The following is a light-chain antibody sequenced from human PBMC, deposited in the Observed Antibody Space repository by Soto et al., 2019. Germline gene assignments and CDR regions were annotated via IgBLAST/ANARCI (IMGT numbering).Light chain of an antibody. J-gene: IGKJ4*01. V-gene: IGKV4-1*01. CDR3: QQYYSVPVT. CDR2: WAS. Sequence: DIVMTQSPDSLAVSLGERATINCKSSQSVLYSSDNKNQLAWYLQKPGQPPKLLIYWASTRESGVPERFSGRGSGTDFTLTITNLQAEDVAVYYCQQYYSVPVTFGGGTKVEI. CDR1: QSVLYSSDNKNQ.